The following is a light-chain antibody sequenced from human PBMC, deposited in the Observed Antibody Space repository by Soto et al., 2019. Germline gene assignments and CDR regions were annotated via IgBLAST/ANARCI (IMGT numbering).Light chain of an antibody. CDR2: DAS. Sequence: DIQMTQSPSSLSASVGDRVTITCQANQDISNYLHWYQQKPGKAPKILIYDASVLEAGVPSRFGGGGSGTHFTLTISSLQAEDVAKYYCQQVDKLPLTVGGGTKVEIK. V-gene: IGKV1-33*01. J-gene: IGKJ4*01. CDR1: QDISNY. CDR3: QQVDKLPLT.